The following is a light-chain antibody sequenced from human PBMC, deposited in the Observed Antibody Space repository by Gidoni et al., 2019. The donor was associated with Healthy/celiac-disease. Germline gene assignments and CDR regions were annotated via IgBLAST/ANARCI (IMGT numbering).Light chain of an antibody. CDR1: QSVSSN. V-gene: IGKV3-15*01. Sequence: EIGRTQSPATLSVSPGERATLSCRASQSVSSNLAWYQQKPGQAPRLLIYGASTRATGIPARFSGSGSGTEFTLTISSLQSEDFAVYYCQQYNNWPWTFGQGTKVEIK. J-gene: IGKJ1*01. CDR3: QQYNNWPWT. CDR2: GAS.